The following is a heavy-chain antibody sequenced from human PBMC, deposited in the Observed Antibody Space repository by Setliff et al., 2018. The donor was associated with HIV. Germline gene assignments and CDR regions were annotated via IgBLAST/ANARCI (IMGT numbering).Heavy chain of an antibody. CDR1: GYMFTSYG. Sequence: ASVKVSCKASGYMFTSYGIGWVRQAPGQGLEWMAWISTYNGNTNYAPQFQGRVSVTTDTATSTVHMELRSLRSDDTAMYYCARGGITTIVRGVTYPYPLYYFDSWGQGTLVTVSS. CDR3: ARGGITTIVRGVTYPYPLYYFDS. CDR2: ISTYNGNT. J-gene: IGHJ4*02. V-gene: IGHV1-18*01. D-gene: IGHD3-10*01.